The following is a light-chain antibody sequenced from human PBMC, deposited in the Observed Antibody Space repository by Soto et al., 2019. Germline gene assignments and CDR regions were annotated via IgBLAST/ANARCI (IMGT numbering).Light chain of an antibody. J-gene: IGKJ1*01. CDR2: GAS. CDR3: QRYISSPLT. CDR1: QSVSNNY. V-gene: IGKV3-20*01. Sequence: EIVLTQSPGTLSLSPGERATLSCRASQSVSNNYLAWYQQKPGQAPRLVIYGASNRATGIPDRFSASGSGTDFTLTISSLEPEDSAVYYCQRYISSPLTFGQGTKVDIK.